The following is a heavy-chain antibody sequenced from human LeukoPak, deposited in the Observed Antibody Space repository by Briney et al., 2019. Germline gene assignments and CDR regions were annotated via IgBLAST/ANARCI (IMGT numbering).Heavy chain of an antibody. J-gene: IGHJ3*02. Sequence: GGSLRLSCAASGFTFSSYEMNWVRQAPGKGLEWVSYISISGSTIYNADSVKGRFTISRDNAKNSLYLQMNSLRAEDTAVYYCARDTGYYDSSGYYSLAAFDIWGQGTMVTVSS. CDR2: ISISGSTI. V-gene: IGHV3-48*03. D-gene: IGHD3-22*01. CDR3: ARDTGYYDSSGYYSLAAFDI. CDR1: GFTFSSYE.